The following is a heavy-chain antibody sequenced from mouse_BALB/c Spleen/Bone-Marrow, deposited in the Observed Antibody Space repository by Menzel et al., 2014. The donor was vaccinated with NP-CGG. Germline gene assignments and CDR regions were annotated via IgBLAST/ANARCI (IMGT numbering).Heavy chain of an antibody. CDR2: IYPGDGDT. Sequence: SGPELVKPGASVKISCKASGYAFSSSWMNWVKQRPGQGLEWIGRIYPGDGDTNYNGKFKGKATLTADKSSSTAYMQLSSLTSVDSAAYFCARSGYDYENYWGQGTTLTVSS. CDR1: GYAFSSSW. D-gene: IGHD2-4*01. CDR3: ARSGYDYENY. V-gene: IGHV1-82*01. J-gene: IGHJ2*01.